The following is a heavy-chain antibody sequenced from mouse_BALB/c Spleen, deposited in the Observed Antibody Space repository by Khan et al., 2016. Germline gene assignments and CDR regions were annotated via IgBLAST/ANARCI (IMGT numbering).Heavy chain of an antibody. J-gene: IGHJ2*01. Sequence: QSQLVQSGPELKKPEETVKISCKASGYTFRNYGMNWVKQAPGKGLKWMGLINTYTGEPTYADDFKGRFAFSLETSASTAFLQINNLQNEDTATYFCASGSSYGYWGQGTTLTVSS. CDR3: ASGSSYGY. V-gene: IGHV9-3-1*01. CDR2: INTYTGEP. CDR1: GYTFRNYG. D-gene: IGHD1-1*01.